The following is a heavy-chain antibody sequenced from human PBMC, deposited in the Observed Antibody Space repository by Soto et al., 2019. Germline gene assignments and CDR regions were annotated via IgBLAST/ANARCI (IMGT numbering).Heavy chain of an antibody. CDR1: GFTFSSYW. J-gene: IGHJ5*02. CDR2: INSDGSST. Sequence: PVGSLRLSCAASGFTFSSYWMHWVRQAPGKGLVWVSRINSDGSSTSYADSVKGRFTISRDNAKNRLYLQMNSLRAEDTAVYYCARTDYYDSSGEEGFDPWGQGTLVTVSS. CDR3: ARTDYYDSSGEEGFDP. D-gene: IGHD3-22*01. V-gene: IGHV3-74*01.